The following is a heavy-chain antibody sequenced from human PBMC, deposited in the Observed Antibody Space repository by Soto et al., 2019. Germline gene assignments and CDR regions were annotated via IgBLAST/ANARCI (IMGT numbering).Heavy chain of an antibody. J-gene: IGHJ6*02. CDR3: AGTVVTAGDYYYYSGMDV. D-gene: IGHD2-21*02. CDR2: IDSSDSYT. CDR1: GYSFTSYW. V-gene: IGHV5-10-1*01. Sequence: PGEALKISCKGSGYSFTSYWISWVRQMPGKGLEWMGRIDSSDSYTNYSQSFQGHVTISADKSIPTDYLQWSRLKASDTAMYYYAGTVVTAGDYYYYSGMDVWGQGTTVTVSS.